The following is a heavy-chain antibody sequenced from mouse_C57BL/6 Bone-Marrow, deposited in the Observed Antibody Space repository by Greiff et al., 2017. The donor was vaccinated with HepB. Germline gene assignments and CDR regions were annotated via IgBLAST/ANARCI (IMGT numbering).Heavy chain of an antibody. CDR3: ATKTYYAMDY. J-gene: IGHJ4*01. Sequence: EVQVVESGGGLVKPGGSLKLSCAASGFTFSSYAMSWVRQTPEKRLEWVATISDGGSYTYYPDNVKGRFTISRDNAKNNLYLQMSHLKSEDTAMYYCATKTYYAMDYWGQGTSVTVSS. CDR2: ISDGGSYT. V-gene: IGHV5-4*01. CDR1: GFTFSSYA.